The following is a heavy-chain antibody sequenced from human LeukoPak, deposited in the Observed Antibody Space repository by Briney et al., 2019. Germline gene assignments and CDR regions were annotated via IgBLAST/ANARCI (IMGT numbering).Heavy chain of an antibody. CDR1: GGSLSGYY. CDR3: ASNRRRYWYFDL. J-gene: IGHJ2*01. Sequence: SETLSLTCAVYGGSLSGYYWSWIRQPPGKGLEWIGEINHSGSTNYNPSLKSRVTISVDTSKNQFSLKLSSVTAADTAVYYCASNRRRYWYFDLWGRGTLVTVSS. V-gene: IGHV4-34*01. CDR2: INHSGST. D-gene: IGHD1-1*01.